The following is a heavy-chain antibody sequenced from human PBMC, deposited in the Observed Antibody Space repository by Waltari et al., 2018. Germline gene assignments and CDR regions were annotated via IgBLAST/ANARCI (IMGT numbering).Heavy chain of an antibody. CDR2: IWYDGSKK. D-gene: IGHD1-26*01. CDR3: AKDVYSGSYYFDY. J-gene: IGHJ4*02. CDR1: GFTFSSCG. Sequence: QVQLVESGGGVVQPGRSLSLSCAASGFTFSSCGMHWVRQAPGKGREWVAVIWYDGSKKDHANPVKGRVTISRDNSKNPLYLQTDSQRAEDTAMYYGAKDVYSGSYYFDYWGQGTLVTVSS. V-gene: IGHV3-30*18.